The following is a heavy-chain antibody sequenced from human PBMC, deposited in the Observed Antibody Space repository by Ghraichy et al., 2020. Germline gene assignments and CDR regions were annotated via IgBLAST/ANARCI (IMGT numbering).Heavy chain of an antibody. V-gene: IGHV4-39*07. CDR2: VYYSGSI. CDR3: ARGWPSRYCSSSYCSDTDWFDP. CDR1: GGSISGSIYY. D-gene: IGHD2-2*01. J-gene: IGHJ5*02. Sequence: SETLSLTCTVSGGSISGSIYYWGWIRQTPGKGLEWIGSVYYSGSIYYTPSFKSRVLMSVSTPKNPFSLRLSSVTAADTAVYYGARGWPSRYCSSSYCSDTDWFDPWGQGTLVTVSS.